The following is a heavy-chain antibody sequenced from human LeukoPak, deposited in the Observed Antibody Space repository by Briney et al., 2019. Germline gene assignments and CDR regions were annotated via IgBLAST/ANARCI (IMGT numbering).Heavy chain of an antibody. CDR2: ISYDESDN. V-gene: IGHV3-30*18. J-gene: IGHJ6*02. CDR3: AKGVVAATNAAYYGMDV. D-gene: IGHD2-15*01. Sequence: PGGSLRLSCAASGFTFSNYGRQWVRQGPGKGLEWMAGISYDESDNYYADSVKGRFTISRDNSKNTLYLQMNSLRPEDTAVYYCAKGVVAATNAAYYGMDVWGQGTTVTVSS. CDR1: GFTFSNYG.